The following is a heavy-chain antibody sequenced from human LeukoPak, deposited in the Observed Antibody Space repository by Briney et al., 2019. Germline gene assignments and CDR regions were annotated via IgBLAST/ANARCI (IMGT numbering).Heavy chain of an antibody. Sequence: SETLSLTCTVSGYSISSGYYWSWIRQPPGKGLEWIGEINHSGSTNYNPSLKSRVTISVDTSKNQFSLKLNSVTAADTAVYYCARRRGYYDILTDYLNWFDPWGQGTLVTVSS. CDR2: INHSGST. V-gene: IGHV4-38-2*02. J-gene: IGHJ5*02. CDR3: ARRRGYYDILTDYLNWFDP. CDR1: GYSISSGYY. D-gene: IGHD3-9*01.